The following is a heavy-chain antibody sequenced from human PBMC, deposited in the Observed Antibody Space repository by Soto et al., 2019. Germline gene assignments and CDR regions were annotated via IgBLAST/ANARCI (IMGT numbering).Heavy chain of an antibody. V-gene: IGHV4-31*02. CDR2: IYYSGST. D-gene: IGHD3-10*01. CDR1: GGSISSGGYY. J-gene: IGHJ6*03. Sequence: PSETLSLTCTVSGGSISSGGYYWSWIRQHPGKGLEWIGYIYYSGSTYYNPSLKSRVTISVDTSKNQFSLKLSSVTAADTAVYYCARVGGYYYYYYMDVWGKGTPVTVSS. CDR3: ARVGGYYYYYYMDV.